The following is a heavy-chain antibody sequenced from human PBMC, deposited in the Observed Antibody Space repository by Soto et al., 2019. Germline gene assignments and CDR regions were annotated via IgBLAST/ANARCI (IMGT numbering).Heavy chain of an antibody. V-gene: IGHV1-69*12. CDR2: IIPISGTA. J-gene: IGHJ4*02. CDR1: GGTFSSYA. CDR3: AQGIVGAPQGPFDY. D-gene: IGHD1-26*01. Sequence: QVQLVQSGAEVKKPGSSVKVSCKASGGTFSSYAISWVRQAPGQGLEWMGGIIPISGTANYAQKFQGRVTITADEYTSTAYMELSSLSSEDTAVYYCAQGIVGAPQGPFDYRGQGTLVTVSS.